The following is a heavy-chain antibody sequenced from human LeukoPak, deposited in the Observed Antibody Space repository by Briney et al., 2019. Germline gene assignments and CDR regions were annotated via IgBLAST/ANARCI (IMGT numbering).Heavy chain of an antibody. Sequence: SETLSLTCTVSGGSISSGSYYWSWIRQPAGKGLEWIGRIYTSGSTNYNPSLKSRGTISVDTSKNQFFLKLSSVTAADTAVYYCARDNSYYYGSGSYSVDYWGQGTLVTVSS. CDR1: GGSISSGSYY. CDR2: IYTSGST. D-gene: IGHD3-10*01. V-gene: IGHV4-61*02. J-gene: IGHJ4*02. CDR3: ARDNSYYYGSGSYSVDY.